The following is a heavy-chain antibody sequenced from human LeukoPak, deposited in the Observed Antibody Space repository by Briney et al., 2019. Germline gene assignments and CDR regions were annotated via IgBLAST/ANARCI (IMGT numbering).Heavy chain of an antibody. Sequence: GGSLRLSCAASGFTFSSYWMSWARQAPGKGLEWVANIKYYGSEKYYVDSVRGRFTISRDNAKNSLYLQMNSLRAEDTAVYYCASALPADHFDYWGQGTLVTVSS. CDR1: GFTFSSYW. V-gene: IGHV3-7*01. CDR2: IKYYGSEK. CDR3: ASALPADHFDY. J-gene: IGHJ4*02.